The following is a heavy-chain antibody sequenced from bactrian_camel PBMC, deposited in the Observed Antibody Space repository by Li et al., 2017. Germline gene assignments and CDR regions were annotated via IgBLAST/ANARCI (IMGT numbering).Heavy chain of an antibody. Sequence: VQLVESGGGSVQPGGSLTLACKTSGDTLPTMAWFRQTPGKEREGVASIHTGGNSPDYADAVKGRFTIYEDRDKNTLYLQMNSLKPEDTAMYYCANSREQYSDYVHGYWGQGTQVTVS. CDR1: GDTLPT. D-gene: IGHD4*01. J-gene: IGHJ4*01. CDR3: ANSREQYSDYVHGY. V-gene: IGHV3S1*01. CDR2: IHTGGNSP.